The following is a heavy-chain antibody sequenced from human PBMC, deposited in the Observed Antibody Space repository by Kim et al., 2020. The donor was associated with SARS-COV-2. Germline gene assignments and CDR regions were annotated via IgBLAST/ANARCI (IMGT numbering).Heavy chain of an antibody. CDR2: IYYSGST. V-gene: IGHV4-39*01. D-gene: IGHD5-12*01. CDR1: GGSISSSSYY. Sequence: SETLSLTCTVSGGSISSSSYYWGWIRQPPGKGLEWIGSIYYSGSTYYNPSLKSRVTISVDTSKNQFFLRLSPVTAADTSVYYCARHRRAGIVATMRDFDYWGQGTLFTLSS. CDR3: ARHRRAGIVATMRDFDY. J-gene: IGHJ4*02.